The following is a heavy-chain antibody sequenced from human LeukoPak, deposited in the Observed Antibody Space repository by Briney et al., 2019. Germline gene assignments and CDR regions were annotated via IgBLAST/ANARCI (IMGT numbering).Heavy chain of an antibody. CDR1: GYSFTDYW. D-gene: IGHD2/OR15-2a*01. V-gene: IGHV5-51*01. CDR3: ARQPSGVYATDR. Sequence: HGESLKISCKGSGYSFTDYWIAWTRQIPGKGLEWMGITYPGDSDTRYSPSFQGQVNFSADKSVSTAYLQWSSLKASDTAIYYCARQPSGVYATDRWGQGTLVTVSS. CDR2: TYPGDSDT. J-gene: IGHJ5*02.